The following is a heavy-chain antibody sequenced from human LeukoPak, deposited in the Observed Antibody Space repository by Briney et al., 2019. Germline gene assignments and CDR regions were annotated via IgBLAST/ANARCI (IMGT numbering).Heavy chain of an antibody. CDR1: GGTFSSYA. V-gene: IGHV1-69*05. J-gene: IGHJ3*02. CDR3: ATRPEIVVVPAAHDAFDI. D-gene: IGHD2-2*01. CDR2: IIPIFGTA. Sequence: SVKVSCKASGGTFSSYAISWVRQAPGQGLEWMGGIIPIFGTANYAQKFQGRVTITTDESTSTAYMELTSLRSGDTAVYYCATRPEIVVVPAAHDAFDIWGQGTMVTVSS.